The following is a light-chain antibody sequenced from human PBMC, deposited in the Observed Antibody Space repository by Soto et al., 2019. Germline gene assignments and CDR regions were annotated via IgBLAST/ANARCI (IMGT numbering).Light chain of an antibody. V-gene: IGLV2-14*01. CDR3: NSYTTRSTVV. Sequence: QSVLTQPASVSGSPGQSITISCTGTSSDIGIYNYVSWYQQHPGKAPKLMIYEVSNRPSGVSNRFSGSKSGNTASLTISALQAEDEADYYCNSYTTRSTVVFGGGTKLTVL. CDR2: EVS. CDR1: SSDIGIYNY. J-gene: IGLJ2*01.